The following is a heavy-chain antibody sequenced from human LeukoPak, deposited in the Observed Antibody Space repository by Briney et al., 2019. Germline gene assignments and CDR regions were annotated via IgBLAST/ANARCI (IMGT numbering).Heavy chain of an antibody. CDR3: ARVNWNPGY. Sequence: SESLSLTSALSRYSISRGYHWGWIRQPPGKGLDWIGTIHHSGSTYYNSSLKSPATISVDTSKTQFSLKVSSVTAADTAVYYCARVNWNPGYWGQGTLVTVSS. D-gene: IGHD1-1*01. CDR1: RYSISRGYH. J-gene: IGHJ4*02. V-gene: IGHV4-38-2*01. CDR2: IHHSGST.